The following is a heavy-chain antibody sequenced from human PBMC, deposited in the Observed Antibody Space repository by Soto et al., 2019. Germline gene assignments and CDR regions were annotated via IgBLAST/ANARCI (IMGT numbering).Heavy chain of an antibody. Sequence: SETLSLTCAVYGGFLSESYWTWIRQPPGKGLEWIGEINHVGGTNYNPSLKSRVTMSVDTSQNQFSLRLISLTAADTAMYFCVRIRYQLPSSVLWLDPWGQGTPVTV. D-gene: IGHD3-16*01. CDR1: GGFLSESY. J-gene: IGHJ5*02. CDR3: VRIRYQLPSSVLWLDP. V-gene: IGHV4-34*01. CDR2: INHVGGT.